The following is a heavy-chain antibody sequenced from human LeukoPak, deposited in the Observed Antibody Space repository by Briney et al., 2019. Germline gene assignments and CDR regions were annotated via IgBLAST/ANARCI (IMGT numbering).Heavy chain of an antibody. Sequence: PGGALQLSFAASEFTFSSYPRPWVPKAPGKGLEYVSARSSKGGSTYYANSVKGRFTISRDNSKNTLYLQMGSLRAEDMAVYYCAGGGYPSRFLEWLVYFDYWGQGTLVTVSS. CDR1: EFTFSSYP. CDR3: AGGGYPSRFLEWLVYFDY. J-gene: IGHJ4*02. V-gene: IGHV3-64*01. D-gene: IGHD3-3*01. CDR2: RSSKGGST.